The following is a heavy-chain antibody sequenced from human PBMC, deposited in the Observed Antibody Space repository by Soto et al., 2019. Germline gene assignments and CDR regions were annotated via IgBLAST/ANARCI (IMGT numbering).Heavy chain of an antibody. V-gene: IGHV4-59*01. CDR3: VRRYGYAFDI. Sequence: QVPLQESGPGLVKPSETLSLTCTVSGGSISSYYWSWIRQPPGKGLEWIGYIYYSGSTNYNPSLKSRVTISVDTSKNQFSLKLSSVTAADTAVYYCVRRYGYAFDIWGQGTMVTVSS. J-gene: IGHJ3*02. D-gene: IGHD4-17*01. CDR2: IYYSGST. CDR1: GGSISSYY.